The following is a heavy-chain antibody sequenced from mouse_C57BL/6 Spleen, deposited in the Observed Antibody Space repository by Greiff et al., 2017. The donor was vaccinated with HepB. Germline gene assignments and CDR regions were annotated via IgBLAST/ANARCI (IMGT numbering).Heavy chain of an antibody. D-gene: IGHD2-4*01. CDR2: IYPGDGDT. Sequence: QVQLQQSGAELVKPGASVKISCKVSGYAFSSYWMNWVKQRPGKGLEWIGQIYPGDGDTNYNGKFKGKATLTADKSSSTAYMQLSSLTSEDSAVYFCARSYYDYENYAMDYWGQGTSVTVSS. CDR3: ARSYYDYENYAMDY. J-gene: IGHJ4*01. CDR1: GYAFSSYW. V-gene: IGHV1-80*01.